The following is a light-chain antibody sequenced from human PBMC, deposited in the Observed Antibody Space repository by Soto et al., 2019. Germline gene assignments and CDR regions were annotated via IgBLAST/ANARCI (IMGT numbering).Light chain of an antibody. CDR3: CSYAGSSTFVV. CDR1: SSDVGSYNI. J-gene: IGLJ3*02. CDR2: EGS. Sequence: QSALTQPASVSGSPGQSITISCTGTSSDVGSYNIVSWYQQHPGKAPKLMIYEGSKRPTGVSNRFSGSKSGNTASLTISGLQAGDDANYYCCSYAGSSTFVVFGGGTKLTVL. V-gene: IGLV2-23*03.